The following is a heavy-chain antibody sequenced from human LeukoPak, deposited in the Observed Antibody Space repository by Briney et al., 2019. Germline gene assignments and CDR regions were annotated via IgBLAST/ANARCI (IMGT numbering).Heavy chain of an antibody. CDR3: ATPSTGYSSSWYPAYFDY. D-gene: IGHD6-13*01. CDR1: GYTLTELS. V-gene: IGHV1-24*01. J-gene: IGHJ4*02. CDR2: FDPEDGET. Sequence: ASVKVSCKVSGYTLTELSMHWVRQAPGKGLEWMGGFDPEDGETIYAQKFQGRVTVTEDTSTDTAYMELSSLRSEDTAVYYCATPSTGYSSSWYPAYFDYWGQGTLVTVSS.